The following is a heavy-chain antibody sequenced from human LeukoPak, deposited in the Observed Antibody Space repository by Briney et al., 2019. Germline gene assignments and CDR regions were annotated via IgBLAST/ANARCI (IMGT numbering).Heavy chain of an antibody. CDR1: GFTFSSYS. Sequence: GGSLRLSCAACGFTFSSYSMNWVRQAPGKGLEWVASISSSSSYIYYADSVKGRFTISRDNAKNSLYLQMNSLRAEDTAVYYCARDWDVVVPAAVAFDYWGQGTLVTVSS. J-gene: IGHJ4*02. CDR2: ISSSSSYI. V-gene: IGHV3-21*01. CDR3: ARDWDVVVPAAVAFDY. D-gene: IGHD2-2*01.